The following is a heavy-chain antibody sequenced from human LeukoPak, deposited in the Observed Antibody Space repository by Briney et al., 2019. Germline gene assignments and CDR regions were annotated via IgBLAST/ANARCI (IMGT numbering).Heavy chain of an antibody. Sequence: SETLSLTCTVSGGSISSYYLCWIRQPPGKGLEWIGYIYYSGSTNYNPSLKSRVTISVDTSKNQFSLKLSSVTAADTAVYYCARLSSGYSIDYWGQGTLVTVSS. CDR2: IYYSGST. V-gene: IGHV4-59*08. CDR1: GGSISSYY. CDR3: ARLSSGYSIDY. J-gene: IGHJ4*02. D-gene: IGHD3-22*01.